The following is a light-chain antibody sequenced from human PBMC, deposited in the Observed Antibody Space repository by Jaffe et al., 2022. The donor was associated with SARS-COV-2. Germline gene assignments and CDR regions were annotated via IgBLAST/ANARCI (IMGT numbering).Light chain of an antibody. CDR1: SDDIGAYDY. CDR2: EIN. V-gene: IGLV2-8*01. J-gene: IGLJ2*01. Sequence: QSALTQPPSASGSPGRSVTISCAGTSDDIGAYDYVSWYQQHPGKAPQLMIYEINKRPSGVPDRFSGSKSGNTASLTVSGLQAEDDADYYCSSFAGADKFIIFGGGTKLTVL. CDR3: SSFAGADKFII.